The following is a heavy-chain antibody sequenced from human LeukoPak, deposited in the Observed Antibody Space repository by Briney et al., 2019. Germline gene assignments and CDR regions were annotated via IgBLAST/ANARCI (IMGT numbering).Heavy chain of an antibody. CDR1: GGTFSSYA. CDR2: IIPIFGTA. V-gene: IGHV1-69*13. D-gene: IGHD5-24*01. J-gene: IGHJ4*02. Sequence: SVKVSCKASGGTFSSYAISWVRQAPGQGLEWMGEIIPIFGTANYAQRFQGRVTITADESTSTAYMELSSLRSEDTAVYYCARGPEMPTITPYYFDYWGQGTLVTVSS. CDR3: ARGPEMPTITPYYFDY.